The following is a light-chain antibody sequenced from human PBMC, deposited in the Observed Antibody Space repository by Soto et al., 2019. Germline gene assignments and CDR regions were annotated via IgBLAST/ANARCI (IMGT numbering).Light chain of an antibody. Sequence: EIVLTQSPGPLSLSPGERATLSCRASQSGSSSYVDWYQQKPGQPPRLLIYGASSRATGIPDRFSGSGSGTDFTLTISRLEPEDFAVYYCQQYGSSLMYTFGQGTKLEIK. CDR3: QQYGSSLMYT. V-gene: IGKV3-20*01. J-gene: IGKJ2*01. CDR2: GAS. CDR1: QSGSSSY.